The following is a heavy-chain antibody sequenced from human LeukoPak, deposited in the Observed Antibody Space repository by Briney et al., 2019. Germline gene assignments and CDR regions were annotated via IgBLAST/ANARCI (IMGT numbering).Heavy chain of an antibody. J-gene: IGHJ4*02. CDR1: GFTFSAYA. Sequence: GGSPRLSCAASGFTFSAYAMSWVRQAPGKGLEWVSAISGSGGSTYYADSVKGRFSISRDNSKNTLYLQINTLRAEDTALYYCAKARGDYLRRSFDYWGQGALVTVSS. CDR3: AKARGDYLRRSFDY. V-gene: IGHV3-23*01. CDR2: ISGSGGST. D-gene: IGHD4-17*01.